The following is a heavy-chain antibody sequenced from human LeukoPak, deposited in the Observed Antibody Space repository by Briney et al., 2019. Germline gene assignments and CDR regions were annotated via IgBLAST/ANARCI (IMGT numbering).Heavy chain of an antibody. Sequence: ASVKVSGKASGYTFTSYGISWVRQAPGQGGEGMGSISAYNGNTNYAHTLQGRVTMTTDTSTSTAYMGLRSLRSDDTAVYYCARSTYYYDSSGYYGHWGQGTLVTVSS. CDR2: ISAYNGNT. V-gene: IGHV1-18*01. CDR1: GYTFTSYG. J-gene: IGHJ4*02. CDR3: ARSTYYYDSSGYYGH. D-gene: IGHD3-22*01.